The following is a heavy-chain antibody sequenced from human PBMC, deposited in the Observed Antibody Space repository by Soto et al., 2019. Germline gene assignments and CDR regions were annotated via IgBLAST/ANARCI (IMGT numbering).Heavy chain of an antibody. CDR2: ISFSGSTI. V-gene: IGHV3-48*03. J-gene: IGHJ6*02. CDR1: GFIFGDYE. D-gene: IGHD3-10*01. Sequence: GGSLRLSCAASGFIFGDYEMKWVRQAPGKGLEWIAHISFSGSTIYYADSVKGRFSISRDNSNNFLYLQLSGLRADDSAVYYCTRGAGFFYGVDVWGLGTTVTVSS. CDR3: TRGAGFFYGVDV.